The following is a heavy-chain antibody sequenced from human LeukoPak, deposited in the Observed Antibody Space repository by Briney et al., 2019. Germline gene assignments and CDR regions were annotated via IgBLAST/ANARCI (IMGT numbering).Heavy chain of an antibody. CDR2: INHSGST. J-gene: IGHJ4*02. V-gene: IGHV4-34*01. Sequence: SETLSLTCAVYGGSFSGYYWSWIRQPPGKGPEWIGEINHSGSTNYNPSLKSRVTISVDTSKNQFSLKLSSVTAADTAVYYCAREAWLRSYFDYWGQGTLVTVSS. CDR3: AREAWLRSYFDY. D-gene: IGHD5-12*01. CDR1: GGSFSGYY.